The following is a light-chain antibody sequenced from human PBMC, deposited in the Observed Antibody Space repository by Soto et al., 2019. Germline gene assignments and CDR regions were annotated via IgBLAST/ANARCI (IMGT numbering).Light chain of an antibody. J-gene: IGLJ1*01. V-gene: IGLV1-40*01. CDR1: SSNIGAGYD. Sequence: QSVLTQPPSVSGAPGQRVTISCTGSSSNIGAGYDVHWYQQLPGTAPKLLIYGNSNRPSGVPDRFSGSKSGTSAPLAITGLQAEDEADYYCQSYDSILTGSVFGTGTKVTVL. CDR3: QSYDSILTGSV. CDR2: GNS.